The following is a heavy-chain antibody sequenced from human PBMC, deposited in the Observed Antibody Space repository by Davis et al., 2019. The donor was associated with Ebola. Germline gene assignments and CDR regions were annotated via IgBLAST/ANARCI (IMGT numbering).Heavy chain of an antibody. D-gene: IGHD4-23*01. CDR3: ARRLRWLGFDY. Sequence: SETLSLTCAVYGGSFSGYYWSWIRQPPGKGLEWIGEINHSGSTNYNPSLKSRVTISVDTSKNQFALKLSSVTASATAVYYCARRLRWLGFDYWGQGTLVTVSS. CDR1: GGSFSGYY. V-gene: IGHV4-34*01. J-gene: IGHJ4*02. CDR2: INHSGST.